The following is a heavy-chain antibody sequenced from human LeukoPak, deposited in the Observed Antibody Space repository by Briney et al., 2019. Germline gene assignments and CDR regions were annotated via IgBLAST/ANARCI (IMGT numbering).Heavy chain of an antibody. Sequence: GGSLRLSCEAPGIKFSDAWMSWVRQAPGKGLEWVGRIKSKGSGGTTDYAAVVKGRVTISRDDSKNMVFLQMSNLKTEDTGRYYCTWIQKVLGGFDIWGQGTMVTVSS. CDR1: GIKFSDAW. J-gene: IGHJ3*02. CDR3: TWIQKVLGGFDI. D-gene: IGHD5-18*01. CDR2: IKSKGSGGTT. V-gene: IGHV3-15*01.